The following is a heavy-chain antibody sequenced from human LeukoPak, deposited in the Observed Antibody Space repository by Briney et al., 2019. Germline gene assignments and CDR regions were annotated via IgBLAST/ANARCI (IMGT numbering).Heavy chain of an antibody. Sequence: SETLSLTCTVSGDSISRSSDYWGWIRQPPGKGPEWIGSVYYIGSTFYNPSLKSRLTISIDTSKNQFSLKLRSVTAADTAVYYCAKDLNAFDIWGQGTMVTVSS. CDR3: AKDLNAFDI. CDR1: GDSISRSSDY. CDR2: VYYIGST. J-gene: IGHJ3*02. V-gene: IGHV4-39*07.